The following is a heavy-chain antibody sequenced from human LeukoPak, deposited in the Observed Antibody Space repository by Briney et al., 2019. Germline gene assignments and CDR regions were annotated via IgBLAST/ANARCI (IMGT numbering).Heavy chain of an antibody. CDR2: IDYSGSA. Sequence: SETLSVTCRVSGGSISTFYWSWIRQPPGKGLEWIGYIDYSGSAYYNPSLKSRVSMSVDTSTNQLSLKLSSVTAADTAVYYCARRKGIGPYKDWFDPWGQGTLDTVSS. CDR3: ARRKGIGPYKDWFDP. CDR1: GGSISTFY. D-gene: IGHD1-1*01. J-gene: IGHJ5*02. V-gene: IGHV4-59*08.